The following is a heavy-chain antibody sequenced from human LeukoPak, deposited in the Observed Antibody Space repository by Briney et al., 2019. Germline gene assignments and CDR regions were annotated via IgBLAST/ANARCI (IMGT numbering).Heavy chain of an antibody. V-gene: IGHV3-30*02. CDR1: GFTFATYG. CDR3: AKERKLLPFDC. D-gene: IGHD4-23*01. J-gene: IGHJ4*02. Sequence: GGSLRLSCAASGFTFATYGMHWVRLAPGKGLEWVAFIQNDEIDKFYADSVRGRFTVSIDNSKNTLYLQMDSLRPEDTAVYYCAKERKLLPFDCWGQGTPVTVSS. CDR2: IQNDEIDK.